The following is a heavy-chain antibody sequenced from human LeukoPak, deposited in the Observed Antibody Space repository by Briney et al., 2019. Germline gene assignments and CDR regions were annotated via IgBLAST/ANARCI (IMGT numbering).Heavy chain of an antibody. CDR1: GFTFSSYW. J-gene: IGHJ4*02. D-gene: IGHD3-10*01. CDR3: ARGLWFGEFTYYFDY. V-gene: IGHV3-7*01. CDR2: IKQDGSEK. Sequence: PGGSLRLSCAASGFTFSSYWMSWVRQAPGKGLEWVANIKQDGSEKYYVDSVKGRFTISRDNAKNSLYLQMNSLRAEDTAVYYCARGLWFGEFTYYFDYWGQGTLVTVSS.